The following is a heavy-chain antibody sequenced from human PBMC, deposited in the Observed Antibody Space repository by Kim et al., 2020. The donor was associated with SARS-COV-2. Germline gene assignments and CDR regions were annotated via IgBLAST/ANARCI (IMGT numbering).Heavy chain of an antibody. CDR2: FDPEDGET. D-gene: IGHD2-2*01. Sequence: ASVKVSCKVSGYTLTELSMHWVRQAPGKGLEWMGGFDPEDGETIYAQKFQGRVTMTEDTSTDTAYMELSSLRSEDTAVYYCATSYAFSARGSPDYWGQGTLVTASS. J-gene: IGHJ4*02. CDR1: GYTLTELS. CDR3: ATSYAFSARGSPDY. V-gene: IGHV1-24*01.